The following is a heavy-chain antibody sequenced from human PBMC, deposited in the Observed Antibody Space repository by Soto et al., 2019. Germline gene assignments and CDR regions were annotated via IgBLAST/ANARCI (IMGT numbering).Heavy chain of an antibody. V-gene: IGHV4-31*03. D-gene: IGHD6-19*01. CDR2: IYDSGNT. J-gene: IGHJ4*02. Sequence: PSETLSLTCTVSGDSISSGGYYWSWIRQFPGKGLEWIGYIYDSGNTYYNPSLRSRITISTDTSKSQFSLNLTSVTAADTAVYYCASQATGWYPDYWGQGTLVTVSS. CDR3: ASQATGWYPDY. CDR1: GDSISSGGYY.